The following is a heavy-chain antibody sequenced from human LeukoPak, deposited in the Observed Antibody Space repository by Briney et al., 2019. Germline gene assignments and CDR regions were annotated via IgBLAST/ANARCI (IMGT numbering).Heavy chain of an antibody. J-gene: IGHJ4*02. Sequence: GGSLRLSCAASGFTFSSYSMNWVRQAPGKGLEWVSFISSSSTSIYYADSVKGRFTISRDNAKDSLYLQMNGLRDEDTAVYYCARDLYGDYGSDFWGQGTLVTVSS. D-gene: IGHD4-17*01. CDR1: GFTFSSYS. CDR3: ARDLYGDYGSDF. CDR2: ISSSSTSI. V-gene: IGHV3-48*02.